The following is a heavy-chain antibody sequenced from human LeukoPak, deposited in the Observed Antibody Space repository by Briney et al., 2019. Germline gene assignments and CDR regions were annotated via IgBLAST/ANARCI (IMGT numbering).Heavy chain of an antibody. CDR3: ARDLVYCSGGSCYSNNWFDP. V-gene: IGHV4-59*12. Sequence: PSETLSLTCSVSAFTISSYYWSWIRQPPGKGLEWIGYFYYSGSTNYNSSLKSRVTMSVDTSKNQFSLKLSSVTAADTAVYYCARDLVYCSGGSCYSNNWFDPWGQGTLVTVSS. CDR1: AFTISSYY. D-gene: IGHD2-15*01. CDR2: FYYSGST. J-gene: IGHJ5*02.